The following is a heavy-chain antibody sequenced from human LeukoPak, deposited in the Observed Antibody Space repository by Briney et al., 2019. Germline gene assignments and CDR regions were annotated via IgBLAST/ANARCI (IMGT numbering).Heavy chain of an antibody. CDR1: GYTFTSYD. CDR2: INPSGGST. Sequence: GASVKVSCKASGYTFTSYDINWVRQAPGQGLEWMGIINPSGGSTSYAQKFQGRVTMTRDMSTSTVYMELSSLRSEDTAVYYCARYALSLSPAGSGGSSGYFDYWGQGTLVTVSS. CDR3: ARYALSLSPAGSGGSSGYFDY. J-gene: IGHJ4*02. D-gene: IGHD2-15*01. V-gene: IGHV1-46*01.